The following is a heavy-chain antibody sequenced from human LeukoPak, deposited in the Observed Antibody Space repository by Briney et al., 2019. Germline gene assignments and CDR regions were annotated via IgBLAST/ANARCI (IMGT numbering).Heavy chain of an antibody. CDR1: GFTFSSYA. J-gene: IGHJ4*02. Sequence: PGGSLRLSCAASGFTFSSYAMHWVRQAPGKGLEWVAVISYDGSNKYYADSVKGRFTISRDNSKNTLYLQMSSLRAEDTAVYYCVKTDYWGQGTLVTVSS. V-gene: IGHV3-30-3*02. CDR2: ISYDGSNK. CDR3: VKTDY.